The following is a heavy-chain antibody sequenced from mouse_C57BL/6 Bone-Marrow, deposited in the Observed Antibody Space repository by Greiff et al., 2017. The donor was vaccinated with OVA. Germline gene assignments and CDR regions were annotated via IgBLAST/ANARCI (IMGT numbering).Heavy chain of an antibody. CDR3: AKHYYGSSYAMDY. CDR1: GFTFSDYG. Sequence: EVMLVEPGGGLVKPGGSLKLSCAASGFTFSDYGMHWVRQAPEKGLEWVAYISSGSSTIYYADTVKGRFTISRDNAKNTLFLQMTSLRSEDTAVYYCAKHYYGSSYAMDYWGQGTSVTVSS. V-gene: IGHV5-17*01. J-gene: IGHJ4*01. D-gene: IGHD1-1*01. CDR2: ISSGSSTI.